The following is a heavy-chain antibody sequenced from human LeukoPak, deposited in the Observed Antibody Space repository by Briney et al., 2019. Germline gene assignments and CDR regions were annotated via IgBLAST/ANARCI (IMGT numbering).Heavy chain of an antibody. CDR1: GFTVSSNY. V-gene: IGHV3-66*01. D-gene: IGHD2-2*01. CDR3: ARGAFVVPAAIDY. Sequence: KAGGSLRLSCAASGFTVSSNYMSWVRQAPRKGLEWVSVIYSGGSTYYADSVKGRFTISRDNSKNTLYLQMNSLRAEDTAVYYCARGAFVVPAAIDYWGQGTLVTVSS. CDR2: IYSGGST. J-gene: IGHJ4*02.